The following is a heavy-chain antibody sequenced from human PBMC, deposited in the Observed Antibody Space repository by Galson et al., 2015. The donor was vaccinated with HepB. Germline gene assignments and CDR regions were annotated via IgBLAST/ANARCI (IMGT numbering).Heavy chain of an antibody. CDR1: GGTFSSYA. CDR2: IIPIFGIA. D-gene: IGHD3-22*01. Sequence: SVKVSCKASGGTFSSYAISWVRQAPGQGLEWMGGIIPIFGIANYAQKFQGRVTITADESTSTAYMELSSLRSEDTAVYYCARGVYDSSGYYWVIWGLWGQGTLVTVSS. J-gene: IGHJ4*02. V-gene: IGHV1-69*13. CDR3: ARGVYDSSGYYWVIWGL.